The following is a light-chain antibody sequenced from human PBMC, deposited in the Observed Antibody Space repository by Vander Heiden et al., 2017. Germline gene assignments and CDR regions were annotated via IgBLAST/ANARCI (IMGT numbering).Light chain of an antibody. CDR1: QSVLNRSNNKNY. CDR2: WAS. CDR3: QQYFGAPYA. V-gene: IGKV4-1*01. Sequence: IVMTQSPDSLAVSLGDSATINCKSSQSVLNRSNNKNYLTWYQQKPGQPPKLLIYWASTRESGVPDRFSGSGSGTDFTLTISSLQAEDVAVYYCQQYFGAPYAFGQGTKLEIK. J-gene: IGKJ2*01.